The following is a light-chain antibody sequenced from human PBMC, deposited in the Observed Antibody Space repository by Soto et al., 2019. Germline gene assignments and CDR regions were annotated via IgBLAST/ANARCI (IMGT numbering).Light chain of an antibody. Sequence: VITQSPLSLPVNLVHPASISCRTHQSLVHSDGIAYFSWFQQRPGRSPRRLIYKVSNRDSGVPARFSGSGSGTDFALKISRVEAEDVGVYYCMQGTHWPITFGQGTRLEIK. J-gene: IGKJ5*01. CDR1: QSLVHSDGIAY. CDR2: KVS. CDR3: MQGTHWPIT. V-gene: IGKV2-30*02.